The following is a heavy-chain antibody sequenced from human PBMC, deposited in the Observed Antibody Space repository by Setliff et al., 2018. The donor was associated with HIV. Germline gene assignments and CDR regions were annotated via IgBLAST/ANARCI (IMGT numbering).Heavy chain of an antibody. Sequence: ASVKVSCKATEYMILAYKMNWVRQAPGQGLEWIGRISPNNGVAEYAPKFQGRVIMTLDTSISTAYLEIPSLTSDDAAVHYCARPRVFDSFDVWGQGTMVTVSS. CDR3: ARPRVFDSFDV. CDR2: ISPNNGVA. J-gene: IGHJ3*01. V-gene: IGHV1-2*06. CDR1: EYMILAYK.